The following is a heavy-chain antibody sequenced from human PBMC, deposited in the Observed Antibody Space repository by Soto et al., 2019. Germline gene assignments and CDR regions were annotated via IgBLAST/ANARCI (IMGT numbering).Heavy chain of an antibody. CDR2: ISSDGNNQ. V-gene: IGHV3-30*18. J-gene: IGHJ3*02. CDR3: AKGRGGPEGVDI. D-gene: IGHD3-10*01. Sequence: QVQLVESGGGVVQPGTSLRLSCAASGFTSSSFVIHWVRQAPGKGLEWLAVISSDGNNQYYADSVKGRFTISRDNSKKTVYLQGNSLRAEDTAVYFCAKGRGGPEGVDIWGQGTMVTVS. CDR1: GFTSSSFV.